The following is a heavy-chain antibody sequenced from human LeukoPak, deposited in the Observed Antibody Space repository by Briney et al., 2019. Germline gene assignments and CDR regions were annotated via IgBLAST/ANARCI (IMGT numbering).Heavy chain of an antibody. V-gene: IGHV5-51*01. Sequence: PGESLQISCKGSGYSFTSYWIGWVRQLPGKGLEWMGIIYPGDSDTRYSPSFQGQVTISADKSISTAYLQWSSLKASDTAMYYCARLSSSSDPGTEWFDPWGQGTLVTVSS. J-gene: IGHJ5*02. D-gene: IGHD6-6*01. CDR2: IYPGDSDT. CDR1: GYSFTSYW. CDR3: ARLSSSSDPGTEWFDP.